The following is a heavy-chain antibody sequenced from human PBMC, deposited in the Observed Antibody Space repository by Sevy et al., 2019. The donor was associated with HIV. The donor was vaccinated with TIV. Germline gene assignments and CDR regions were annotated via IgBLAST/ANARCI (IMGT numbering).Heavy chain of an antibody. V-gene: IGHV3-33*01. CDR3: AGENYYDSTAYRFDY. J-gene: IGHJ4*02. CDR1: GFSFSGYG. CDR2: IWYDGSNK. D-gene: IGHD3-22*01. Sequence: GGSLRLSCAASGFSFSGYGMHWVRQVPGKGLEWVAIIWYDGSNKDYVDSVKGRFTISRDNSKNSLYLQMNSLRAEDTAVYYCAGENYYDSTAYRFDYWGQGTLVTVSS.